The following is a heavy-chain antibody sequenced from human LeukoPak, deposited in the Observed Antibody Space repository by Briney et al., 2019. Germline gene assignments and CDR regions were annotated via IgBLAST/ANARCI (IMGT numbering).Heavy chain of an antibody. CDR3: AKRPNCSSTSCYGANWFDP. J-gene: IGHJ5*02. D-gene: IGHD2-2*01. V-gene: IGHV3-23*01. Sequence: GGSLRLSCAASGFTFSSYAMSWVRQAPGKGLEWVPAISGSGGSTYYADSVKGRFTISRDNSKNTLYLQMNSLRAEDTAVYYCAKRPNCSSTSCYGANWFDPWGQGTLVTVSS. CDR2: ISGSGGST. CDR1: GFTFSSYA.